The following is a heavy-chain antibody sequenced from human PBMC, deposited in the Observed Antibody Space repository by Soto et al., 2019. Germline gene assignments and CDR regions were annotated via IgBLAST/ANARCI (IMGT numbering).Heavy chain of an antibody. J-gene: IGHJ5*02. CDR3: ARENRSGYYYRILNWFDP. CDR2: IIPIFGTA. D-gene: IGHD3-22*01. CDR1: GGTFSSYA. Sequence: GASVKVSCKASGGTFSSYAISWVRQAPGQGLEWMGGIIPIFGTANYAQKFQGRVTITADESTSTAYMELSSLRSEDTAVYYCARENRSGYYYRILNWFDPWGQGTLVTVSS. V-gene: IGHV1-69*13.